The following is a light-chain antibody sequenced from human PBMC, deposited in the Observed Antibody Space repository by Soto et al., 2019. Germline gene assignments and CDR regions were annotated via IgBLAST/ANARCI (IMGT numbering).Light chain of an antibody. CDR1: QSVSSN. J-gene: IGKJ4*01. V-gene: IGKV3-15*01. Sequence: EIVMTQSPATLSVSPGERATLSCRASQSVSSNLAWYQQKPGQPPRLLMYGASTRARFSGSGSGTEFPLTISSLQSEDFAVYYCQQYNNWPLTFGGGTKVEIK. CDR3: QQYNNWPLT. CDR2: GAS.